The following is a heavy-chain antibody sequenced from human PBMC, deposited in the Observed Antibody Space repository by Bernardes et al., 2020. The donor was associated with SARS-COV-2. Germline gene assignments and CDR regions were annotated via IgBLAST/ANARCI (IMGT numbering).Heavy chain of an antibody. Sequence: ETLSLTCTVSGGSISGVTYYWGWIRQPPGQGLEWLGSTSYSGDTHFNPSLKSRLTLSVDTSKSQFSLELSSVTAADTAVYYCARRGYSANSAALDYWGQGTLVTVSS. CDR2: TSYSGDT. V-gene: IGHV4-39*01. CDR3: ARRGYSANSAALDY. J-gene: IGHJ4*02. D-gene: IGHD4-4*01. CDR1: GGSISGVTYY.